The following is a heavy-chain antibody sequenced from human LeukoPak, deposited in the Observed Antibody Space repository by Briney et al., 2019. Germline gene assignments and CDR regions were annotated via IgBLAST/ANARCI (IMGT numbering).Heavy chain of an antibody. CDR2: IIPIFGTA. V-gene: IGHV1-69*01. D-gene: IGHD1-26*01. CDR3: AVGEPGWFDP. CDR1: GGTFSSYA. Sequence: ASVKVSCKASGGTFSSYAISWVRQAPEQGLEWMGGIIPIFGTANYAQKFQGGVTITADESTSTAYMELSSLRSEDTAVYYCAVGEPGWFDPWGQGTLVTVSS. J-gene: IGHJ5*02.